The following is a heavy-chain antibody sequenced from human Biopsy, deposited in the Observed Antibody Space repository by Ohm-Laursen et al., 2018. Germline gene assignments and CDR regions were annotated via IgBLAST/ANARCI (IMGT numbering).Heavy chain of an antibody. V-gene: IGHV4-59*02. CDR2: IYYSVMT. CDR3: ARDSGILNYGNFKYYHYYGMDV. CDR1: GDSVTKYY. D-gene: IGHD4-11*01. J-gene: IGHJ6*02. Sequence: VTLSLTCPVSGDSVTKYYWSWIRQPPGKGLEWIGHIYYSVMTNYNPSLQSRVSISVDTSRNQVSLTLSSVTAADTAVYYCARDSGILNYGNFKYYHYYGMDVWGQGTKVTVSS.